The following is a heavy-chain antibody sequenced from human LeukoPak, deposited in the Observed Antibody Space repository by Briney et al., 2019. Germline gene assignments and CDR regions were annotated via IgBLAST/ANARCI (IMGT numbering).Heavy chain of an antibody. CDR3: ARSDSSSWYSLHDY. V-gene: IGHV3-7*01. Sequence: GGSLRLSCAASGFTFSSYWMTWVLQAPGKGLEWVANMNQDGSEIYHVDSVKDRFTISRDNAKKSLYLQMNSLRAEDTAVYYCARSDSSSWYSLHDYWGQGTLVTVSS. CDR1: GFTFSSYW. J-gene: IGHJ4*02. CDR2: MNQDGSEI. D-gene: IGHD6-13*01.